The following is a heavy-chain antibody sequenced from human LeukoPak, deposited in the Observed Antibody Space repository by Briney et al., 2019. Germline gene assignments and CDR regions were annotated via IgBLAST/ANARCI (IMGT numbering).Heavy chain of an antibody. CDR2: VSYDGSNK. CDR1: GFTFSSYG. J-gene: IGHJ5*02. CDR3: AKPYNWNDEAFDP. Sequence: GGSLRLSCAASGFTFSSYGMHWVRQAPGKGLEWVAVVSYDGSNKYYADSVKGRFTTSRDNSKNTLYLQMNSLRAEDTAVYYCAKPYNWNDEAFDPWGQGTLVAVSS. D-gene: IGHD1-20*01. V-gene: IGHV3-30*18.